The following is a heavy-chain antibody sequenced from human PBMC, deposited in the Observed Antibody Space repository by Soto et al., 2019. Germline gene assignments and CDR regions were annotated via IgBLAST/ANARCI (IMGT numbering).Heavy chain of an antibody. CDR2: ISGSGGRT. D-gene: IGHD3-3*01. CDR3: AKGGYFSLFDI. V-gene: IGHV3-23*01. J-gene: IGHJ3*02. Sequence: PGGSLRLSCAASGFTFSSYAMNWVRQAPGKGLEWVSGISGSGGRTYYADSVKGRFTISRDNSNNTLSLQMHILRVEDTAVYCCAKGGYFSLFDIWGQGTMVTVSS. CDR1: GFTFSSYA.